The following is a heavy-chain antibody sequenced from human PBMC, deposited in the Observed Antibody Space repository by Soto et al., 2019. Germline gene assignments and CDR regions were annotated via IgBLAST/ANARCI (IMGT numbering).Heavy chain of an antibody. J-gene: IGHJ5*02. CDR1: GGSVSSGSYY. Sequence: SETLSLTCTVSGGSVSSGSYYWSWIRQPPGKGLEWIWYIYYSGSTNYNPSLKSRVTISVDTSKNQFSLKLSSVTAADTAVYYCARDMVSAWGQGTLVTVSS. D-gene: IGHD3-10*01. V-gene: IGHV4-61*01. CDR2: IYYSGST. CDR3: ARDMVSA.